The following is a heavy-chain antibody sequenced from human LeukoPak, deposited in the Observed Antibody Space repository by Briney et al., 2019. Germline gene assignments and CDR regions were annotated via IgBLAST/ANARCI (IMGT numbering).Heavy chain of an antibody. Sequence: SETLSLTCTVSGGSISNYYWSWIRQPPGKGLEWIGYIYYSGSTNYNPSLKSRVTISVDTSKNQFSLKLSSVTAADTAVYYCAREGDWYSRSWNPFDFWGQGTLVTVSS. CDR3: AREGDWYSRSWNPFDF. D-gene: IGHD6-13*01. CDR2: IYYSGST. J-gene: IGHJ4*02. V-gene: IGHV4-59*01. CDR1: GGSISNYY.